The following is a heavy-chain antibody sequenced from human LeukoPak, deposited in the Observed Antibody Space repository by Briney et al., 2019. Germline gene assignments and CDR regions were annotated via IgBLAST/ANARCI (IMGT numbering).Heavy chain of an antibody. Sequence: PGGSLRLSCAASGFTFSSYAMSWVRQAPGKGLEWVSAISGSGGSTYYADSVKGRFTISRDNSKNMLYLQMNNLRTEDTAVYYCVKDRGNSYGSPVYWGQGTLVTVS. J-gene: IGHJ4*02. CDR1: GFTFSSYA. D-gene: IGHD5-18*01. CDR3: VKDRGNSYGSPVY. CDR2: ISGSGGST. V-gene: IGHV3-23*01.